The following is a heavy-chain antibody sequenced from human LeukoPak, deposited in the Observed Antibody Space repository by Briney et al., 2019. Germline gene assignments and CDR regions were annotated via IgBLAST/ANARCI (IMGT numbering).Heavy chain of an antibody. D-gene: IGHD6-13*01. CDR3: AKNEYSSSWPYFDY. Sequence: GGSLRLSCAASGFTFSSYGMSWVRQAPGKGLEWVSAISGSGGSTYHADSVKGRFTISRDNSKNTLYLQMNSLRAEDTAVYYCAKNEYSSSWPYFDYWGQGTLVTVSS. V-gene: IGHV3-23*01. CDR1: GFTFSSYG. J-gene: IGHJ4*02. CDR2: ISGSGGST.